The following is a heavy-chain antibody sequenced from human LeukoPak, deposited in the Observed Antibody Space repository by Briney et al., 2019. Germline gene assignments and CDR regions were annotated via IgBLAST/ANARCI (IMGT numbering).Heavy chain of an antibody. CDR2: IYYSGST. D-gene: IGHD4-17*01. Sequence: SETLSLTCTVSGGSISSYYWSWIRQPPGKGLEWIGYIYYSGSTNYNPSLKSRVTISVDTSKNQFSLKLSSVTAADTAVYYCARFRGNYGAYGMDVWGQGTTITVSS. V-gene: IGHV4-59*01. CDR3: ARFRGNYGAYGMDV. J-gene: IGHJ6*02. CDR1: GGSISSYY.